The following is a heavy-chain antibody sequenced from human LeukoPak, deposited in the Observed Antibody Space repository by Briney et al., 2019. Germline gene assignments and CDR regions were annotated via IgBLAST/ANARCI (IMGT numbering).Heavy chain of an antibody. CDR3: ARDRRSGWSLYYYGMDV. Sequence: GGSLRLSCAASGFTFSSYGMHWVRQAPGRGLEWVAVIWYDGSNKYYADSVKGRFTISRDNSKNTLYLQMNGLRAEDTAVYYCARDRRSGWSLYYYGMDVWGQGTTVTVSS. D-gene: IGHD6-19*01. CDR2: IWYDGSNK. J-gene: IGHJ6*02. CDR1: GFTFSSYG. V-gene: IGHV3-33*01.